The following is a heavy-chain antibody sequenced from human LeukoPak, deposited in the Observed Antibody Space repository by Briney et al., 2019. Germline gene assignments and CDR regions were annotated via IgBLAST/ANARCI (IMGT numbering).Heavy chain of an antibody. CDR1: GGSISSYY. CDR3: AAAPPGHYDSSGYFDY. CDR2: IYYSGST. D-gene: IGHD3-22*01. J-gene: IGHJ4*02. Sequence: SETLSLTCTVSGGSISSYYWSWIRQPPGKGLEWIGYIYYSGSTNYNPSLKSRVTISVDTSKNQFSLKLSSVTAADTAVYYCAAAPPGHYDSSGYFDYWGQGTLVTVS. V-gene: IGHV4-59*08.